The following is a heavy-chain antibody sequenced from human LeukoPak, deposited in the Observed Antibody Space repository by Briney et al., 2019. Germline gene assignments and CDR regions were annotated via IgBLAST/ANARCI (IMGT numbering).Heavy chain of an antibody. CDR1: GFTFSGYW. Sequence: GGSLRLSRAASGFTFSGYWMSWVRQAPGKGLEWVANIKQDGSEKYYVDSVKGRFTISRDNAKNSLYLQMNSLRAEDSAVYYCGASVFWWGQGALVTVSS. V-gene: IGHV3-7*03. J-gene: IGHJ4*02. CDR2: IKQDGSEK. CDR3: GASVFW. D-gene: IGHD3-3*01.